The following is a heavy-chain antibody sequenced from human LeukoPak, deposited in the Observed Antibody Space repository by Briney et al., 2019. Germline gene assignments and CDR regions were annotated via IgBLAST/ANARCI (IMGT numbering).Heavy chain of an antibody. J-gene: IGHJ4*02. Sequence: PSETLSLTCTVTGGSISSSSYYWGWIRQPPGKGLEWIGSIYYSGSTYYNPSLKSRVTISVDTSKNQFSLKLSSVTAADTAVYYCARSYSGSRGDYWGQGTLVTVSS. CDR3: ARSYSGSRGDY. D-gene: IGHD3-10*01. V-gene: IGHV4-39*07. CDR1: GGSISSSSYY. CDR2: IYYSGST.